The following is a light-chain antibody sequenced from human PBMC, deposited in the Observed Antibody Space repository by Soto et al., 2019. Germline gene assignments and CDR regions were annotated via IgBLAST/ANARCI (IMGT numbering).Light chain of an antibody. Sequence: DIQMTQSPSSLSASVGDRVTITCQASQDIRIYLNWYQQKPGKAPKLLIYDASNLETGVPSRFSGSGSGTEFTFTISSLQPEDIATYYCQQYHSLPLFGQGTKLQIK. CDR3: QQYHSLPL. J-gene: IGKJ2*01. CDR1: QDIRIY. V-gene: IGKV1-33*01. CDR2: DAS.